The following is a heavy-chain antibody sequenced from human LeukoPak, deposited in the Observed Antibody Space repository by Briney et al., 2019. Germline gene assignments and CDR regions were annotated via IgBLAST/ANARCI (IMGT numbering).Heavy chain of an antibody. J-gene: IGHJ5*02. CDR2: IKQDGSEK. CDR1: GFTFSSYW. V-gene: IGHV3-7*01. CDR3: AGARGWEFSS. Sequence: AGGSLRLSCSASGFTFSSYWMGWVRQAPGMGLEWVATIKQDGSEKYYLDSVKGRFTISRDNAKNSLFLQMNSLRAEDTAVYYCAGARGWEFSSWGQGTLVTVSS. D-gene: IGHD1-26*01.